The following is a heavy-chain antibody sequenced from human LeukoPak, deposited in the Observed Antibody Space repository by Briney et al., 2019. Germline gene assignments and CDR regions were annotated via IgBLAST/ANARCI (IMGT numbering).Heavy chain of an antibody. Sequence: GASVKVSCKASGYTFTGYYMHWVRQAPGQGPEWMGGIIPMLGSTIYVEKFQDRVTITADKSSSTCYMELSSLRSEDTAVYYCAREAADSSGYSMWWYFDLWGRGTLVTVSS. CDR2: IIPMLGST. CDR3: AREAADSSGYSMWWYFDL. D-gene: IGHD3-22*01. J-gene: IGHJ2*01. V-gene: IGHV1-69*06. CDR1: GYTFTGYY.